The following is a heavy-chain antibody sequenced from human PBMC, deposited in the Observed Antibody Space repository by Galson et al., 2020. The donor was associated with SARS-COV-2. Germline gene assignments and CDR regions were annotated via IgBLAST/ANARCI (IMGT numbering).Heavy chain of an antibody. D-gene: IGHD1-7*01. CDR2: INPTGAST. CDR1: GYTFTSYY. Sequence: ASVKVSCKASGYTFTSYYLHWVRQAPGQGLEWMGIINPTGASTSYAQQFQGRVTMTSDTSTSTVYMELSSLRSEGTAVYYCARKGGTYYFDSWGQGSLVTVSS. V-gene: IGHV1-46*01. CDR3: ARKGGTYYFDS. J-gene: IGHJ4*02.